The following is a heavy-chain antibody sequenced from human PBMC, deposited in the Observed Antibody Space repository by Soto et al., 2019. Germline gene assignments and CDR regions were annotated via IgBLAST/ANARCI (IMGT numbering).Heavy chain of an antibody. D-gene: IGHD1-7*01. Sequence: LTCAISGDSVSSNSAAWNWIRLSPSRGLEWLARTYYRSRWYNDYAVSVRSRITVNPDTSKNQFSLQLTSVTPEDTAVYYCAGTTSHQWYYMDVWGKGTTVTVSS. CDR1: GDSVSSNSAA. J-gene: IGHJ6*03. V-gene: IGHV6-1*01. CDR3: AGTTSHQWYYMDV. CDR2: TYYRSRWYN.